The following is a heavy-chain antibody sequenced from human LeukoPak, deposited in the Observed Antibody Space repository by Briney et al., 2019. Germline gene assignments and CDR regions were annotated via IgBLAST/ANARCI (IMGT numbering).Heavy chain of an antibody. CDR3: AKMPYSGYDLYFDY. V-gene: IGHV3-23*01. Sequence: GGSLRLSCAASGFTFSSYAMSWVRQAPGKGLEWVSAISGSGGSTYYADSVKGRFTISRDNSKNTLYLQMNSLRAGDTAVYYCAKMPYSGYDLYFDYWGQGTLVTVSS. CDR1: GFTFSSYA. D-gene: IGHD5-12*01. CDR2: ISGSGGST. J-gene: IGHJ4*02.